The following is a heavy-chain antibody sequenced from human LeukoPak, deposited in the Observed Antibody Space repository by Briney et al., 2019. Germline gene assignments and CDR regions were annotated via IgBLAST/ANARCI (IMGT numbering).Heavy chain of an antibody. CDR2: MYSSGRT. V-gene: IGHV4-39*07. D-gene: IGHD5-12*01. J-gene: IGHJ4*02. CDR1: GGSISSSSYY. Sequence: SETLSLTCTVSGGSISSSSYYWGWIRQPPGKGLEWIGSMYSSGRTYYNPSLKSRVTISVDTSKNQFSLKLSSVTAADTAVYHCARSGSGYLRYYFAYSGQGTLVTVSS. CDR3: ARSGSGYLRYYFAY.